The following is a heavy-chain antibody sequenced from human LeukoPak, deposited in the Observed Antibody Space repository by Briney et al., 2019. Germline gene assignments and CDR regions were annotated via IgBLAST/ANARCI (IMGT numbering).Heavy chain of an antibody. CDR3: VRGRGTAVTTGNWFDP. D-gene: IGHD4-17*01. V-gene: IGHV4-30-4*01. J-gene: IGHJ5*02. Sequence: SETLSLTCTVSGGSISSGNYYWNWIRQPPGKGLECIGYIHYSGSTYYNPSLKSRVTISVDTSKNQFSLKLSSVTAADTAVYYCVRGRGTAVTTGNWFDPWGQGTLVTVSS. CDR1: GGSISSGNYY. CDR2: IHYSGST.